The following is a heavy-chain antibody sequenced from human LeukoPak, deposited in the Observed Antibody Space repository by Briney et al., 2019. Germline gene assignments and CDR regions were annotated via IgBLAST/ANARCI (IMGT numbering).Heavy chain of an antibody. CDR2: IKSKTDGGTT. J-gene: IGHJ4*02. Sequence: GGSLRLSCAASGFTFSNAWMSRVRQAPGKGLEWVGRIKSKTDGGTTDYAAPVKGRFTISRDDSKNTLYLQMDSLKTEDTAVYYCTTDLLWFGELSRDYWGQGTLVTVSS. V-gene: IGHV3-15*01. CDR1: GFTFSNAW. D-gene: IGHD3-10*01. CDR3: TTDLLWFGELSRDY.